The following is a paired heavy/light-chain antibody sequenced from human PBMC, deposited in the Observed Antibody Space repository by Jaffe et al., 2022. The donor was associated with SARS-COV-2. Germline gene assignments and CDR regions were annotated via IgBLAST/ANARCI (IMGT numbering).Light chain of an antibody. CDR3: QQYDNWPRT. J-gene: IGKJ1*01. V-gene: IGKV3-15*01. CDR1: QSVSIN. Sequence: EIVMTQSPATLSVSPGERAALSCRASQSVSINLAWYQRKPGQAPRLLIYGASTRATGVPARFSGSGSGTEFTLTISSLQSEDFAVYYCQQYDNWPRTFGQGTKVEIK. CDR2: GAS.
Heavy chain of an antibody. J-gene: IGHJ4*02. CDR3: ATERGGWIDD. D-gene: IGHD6-19*01. CDR2: IGPSGGTI. V-gene: IGHV3-11*01. CDR1: GFTFSDYY. Sequence: QVQLVESGGGLVKPGGSLRLSCGASGFTFSDYYMSWIRQAPGKGLEWVSYIGPSGGTIFHADSVKGRFTISRDNAKNSLYLQMDSLRAEDTAVYYCATERGGWIDDWGQGTLVTVSS.